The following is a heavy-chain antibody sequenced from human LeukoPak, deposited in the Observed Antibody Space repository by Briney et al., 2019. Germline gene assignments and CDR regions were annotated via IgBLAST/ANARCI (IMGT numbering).Heavy chain of an antibody. V-gene: IGHV1-2*02. CDR2: INPNSGGT. D-gene: IGHD2-2*01. CDR3: ARDRCSSTSCYDWFDP. J-gene: IGHJ5*02. Sequence: SVKVSCKASGYTFTGYYMHWVRQAPGQGLEWMGWINPNSGGTNYAQKFQGRVTMTRDTSISTAYMELSRLRSDDTAVYYCARDRCSSTSCYDWFDPWGQGTLVTVSS. CDR1: GYTFTGYY.